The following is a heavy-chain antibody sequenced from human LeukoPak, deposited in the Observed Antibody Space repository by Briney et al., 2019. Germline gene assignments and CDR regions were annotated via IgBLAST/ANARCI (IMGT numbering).Heavy chain of an antibody. Sequence: GGSLRLSCAASGFTFSSYAMSWVRQAPGKGLEWVSAISNGGGSTFYADSVKGRFTISRDNSKNTLYLQMNSLRAEDTAVYYCAKGISMIAVAGDFDYWGQGTLVTVSS. D-gene: IGHD3-22*01. J-gene: IGHJ4*02. V-gene: IGHV3-23*01. CDR1: GFTFSSYA. CDR2: ISNGGGST. CDR3: AKGISMIAVAGDFDY.